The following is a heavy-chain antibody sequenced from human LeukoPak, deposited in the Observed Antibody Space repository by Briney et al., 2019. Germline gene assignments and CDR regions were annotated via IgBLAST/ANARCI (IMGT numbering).Heavy chain of an antibody. V-gene: IGHV3-49*04. CDR2: IRTEGNGGTA. J-gene: IGHJ4*02. CDR1: GFTFGDFP. CDR3: ARGQNIGWFGEIDY. D-gene: IGHD3-10*01. Sequence: GGSLRLSCTTSGFTFGDFPMTWVRQAPGGGLEWIGFIRTEGNGGTAEYGASVKGRFTISRDDSRSIAYLQMNSLKTEDTAVYYCARGQNIGWFGEIDYWGQGTLVTVSS.